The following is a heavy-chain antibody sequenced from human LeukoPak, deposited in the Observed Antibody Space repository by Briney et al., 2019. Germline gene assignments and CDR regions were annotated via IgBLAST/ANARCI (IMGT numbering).Heavy chain of an antibody. CDR1: GYSFTSYF. J-gene: IGHJ3*02. CDR2: IYPGDSDA. D-gene: IGHD6-19*01. Sequence: GESLKISCKASGYSFTSYFIGWARQMPGKGLEWMAIIYPGDSDARYSPSFQGQVTISADKSISTAYLQWSSLKASDTAMYYCARQGAVGDAFDIWGQGTMVTVSS. V-gene: IGHV5-51*01. CDR3: ARQGAVGDAFDI.